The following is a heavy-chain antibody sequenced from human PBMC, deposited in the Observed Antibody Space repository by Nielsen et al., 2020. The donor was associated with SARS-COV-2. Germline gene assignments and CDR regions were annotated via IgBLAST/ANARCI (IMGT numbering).Heavy chain of an antibody. CDR2: IIPIFGTA. CDR3: ASISRYSSGPVGAFDI. Sequence: VKVSCKASGGTFSSYAISWVRQAPGQGLEWMGGIIPIFGTANYAQKFQGRVTITADESTSTAYMELSSLRSEDTAVYYCASISRYSSGPVGAFDIWGQGTMVTVSS. J-gene: IGHJ3*02. D-gene: IGHD6-25*01. V-gene: IGHV1-69*01. CDR1: GGTFSSYA.